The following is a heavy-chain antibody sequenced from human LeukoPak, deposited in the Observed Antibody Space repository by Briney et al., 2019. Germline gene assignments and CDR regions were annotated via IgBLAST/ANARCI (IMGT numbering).Heavy chain of an antibody. Sequence: PSETLSLTCTVSGGSISSGGYHWSWIRQHPGKDLEWIGYIYYSRSTYYNPSLKSRDTISVDTSKNQFSLKLSSVTAADTAVYYCAREGVAVAGKGIDYYYGMDVWGQGTTVTVSS. V-gene: IGHV4-31*03. D-gene: IGHD6-19*01. J-gene: IGHJ6*02. CDR1: GGSISSGGYH. CDR2: IYYSRST. CDR3: AREGVAVAGKGIDYYYGMDV.